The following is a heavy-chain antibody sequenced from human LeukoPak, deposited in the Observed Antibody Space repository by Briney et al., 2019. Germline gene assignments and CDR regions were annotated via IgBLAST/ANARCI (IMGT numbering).Heavy chain of an antibody. CDR1: GFTFSSYG. D-gene: IGHD1-26*01. V-gene: IGHV3-30*19. Sequence: GGSLRLSCAASGFTFSSYGMHWVRQAPGKGLEWVAVISYDGSNKYYADSVKGRFTISRDSPKNTLYLQMNSLRAEDTAVYYCARDPSGSYYYYYGMDVWGQGTTVTVSS. J-gene: IGHJ6*02. CDR3: ARDPSGSYYYYYGMDV. CDR2: ISYDGSNK.